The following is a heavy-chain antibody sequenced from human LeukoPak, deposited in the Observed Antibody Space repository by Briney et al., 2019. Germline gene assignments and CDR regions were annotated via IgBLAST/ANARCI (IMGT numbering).Heavy chain of an antibody. CDR1: GGSISSYY. CDR2: IYYSGST. Sequence: PSETLSLTCTVFGGSISSYYWNRIRQPPGKGLVWIGYIYYSGSTNYNPSLKSRVTISVDTSKNQFSLKLSSVTAADTAVYYCAGRLWRRDGYNLSAFDIWGQGTMVTVSS. J-gene: IGHJ3*02. V-gene: IGHV4-59*01. CDR3: AGRLWRRDGYNLSAFDI. D-gene: IGHD5-24*01.